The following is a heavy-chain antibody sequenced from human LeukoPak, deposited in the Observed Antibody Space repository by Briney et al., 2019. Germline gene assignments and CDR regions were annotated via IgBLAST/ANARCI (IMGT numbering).Heavy chain of an antibody. Sequence: PGRSLRLCCAASGFTFSSYAMHWVRQAAGKGLEWVAVISYDGSSKYYADSVKGRFTISRDNSKNTLYLQMNSLRAEDTAVYYCARAAYYYDSSGIRSAFDIWGQGTMVTVSS. V-gene: IGHV3-30-3*01. CDR2: ISYDGSSK. J-gene: IGHJ3*02. CDR1: GFTFSSYA. CDR3: ARAAYYYDSSGIRSAFDI. D-gene: IGHD3-22*01.